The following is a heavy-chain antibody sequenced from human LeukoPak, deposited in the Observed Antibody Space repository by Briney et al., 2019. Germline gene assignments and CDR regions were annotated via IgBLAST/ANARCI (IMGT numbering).Heavy chain of an antibody. CDR3: ASGGCSYDY. V-gene: IGHV4-34*01. CDR2: INHSGST. Sequence: PSETLSLTCAVYGGSFSGYYWSWIRQPPGKGLEWIGEINHSGSTNYNPSLKSRVTISVDTSKNQFSLKLSFVTAADTAVYYCASGGCSYDYWGQGILVTVSS. CDR1: GGSFSGYY. J-gene: IGHJ4*02. D-gene: IGHD5-18*01.